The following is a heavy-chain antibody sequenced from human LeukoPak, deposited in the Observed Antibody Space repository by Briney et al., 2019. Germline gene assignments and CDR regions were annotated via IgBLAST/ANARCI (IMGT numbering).Heavy chain of an antibody. Sequence: SETLSLTCTVSGGSTSSSSFYWGWIRQPPGKGLECIGRVSYSGRTYYNPSLQSRVTISVDTSKNQFSLRLSSVTAADTAVYYCARLRAYYYDTSGYYNFDFWGQGTLVTVSS. J-gene: IGHJ4*02. V-gene: IGHV4-39*01. CDR1: GGSTSSSSFY. CDR3: ARLRAYYYDTSGYYNFDF. CDR2: VSYSGRT. D-gene: IGHD3-22*01.